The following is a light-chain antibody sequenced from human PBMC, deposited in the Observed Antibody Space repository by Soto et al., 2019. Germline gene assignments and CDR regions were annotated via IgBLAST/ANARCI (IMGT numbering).Light chain of an antibody. J-gene: IGKJ4*01. V-gene: IGKV1-5*03. CDR2: RAS. Sequence: DIQMTQSPSTLSASVGDRVTITCRASQSISSWLAWYQQKPWKDPKLRIYRASSVESGVPSRFSGSGSGTEFTLSISSLQPDDVANYYCQQYNSYPLTFGGGTKVEIK. CDR1: QSISSW. CDR3: QQYNSYPLT.